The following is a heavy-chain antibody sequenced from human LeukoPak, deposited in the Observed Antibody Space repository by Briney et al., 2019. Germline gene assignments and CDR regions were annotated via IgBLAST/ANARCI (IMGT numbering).Heavy chain of an antibody. CDR2: ISAYNGNT. D-gene: IGHD5-18*01. Sequence: GASVKASCKASGYTFTSYGISWVRQAPGQGLEWMGWISAYNGNTNYAQKLQGRVAMTTDTSTSTAYMELRSLRSDDTAVYYCARGGDTAMAYYYYGMDVWGQGTTVTVSS. J-gene: IGHJ6*02. CDR1: GYTFTSYG. V-gene: IGHV1-18*01. CDR3: ARGGDTAMAYYYYGMDV.